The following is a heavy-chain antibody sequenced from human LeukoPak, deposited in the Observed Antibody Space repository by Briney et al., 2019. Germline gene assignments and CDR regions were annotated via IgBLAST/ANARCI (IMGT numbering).Heavy chain of an antibody. J-gene: IGHJ4*02. D-gene: IGHD2-15*01. CDR1: GFTFSSYP. CDR3: AKLSSEAATDY. Sequence: GVSLRLSCAASGFTFSSYPMIWVRQVPGKGLEWVSTLDATGAYTYYADSVRGRFTISRDNSKNTVWLQMNSLRAEDTAVYSCAKLSSEAATDYGGQATLVTVSS. CDR2: LDATGAYT. V-gene: IGHV3-23*01.